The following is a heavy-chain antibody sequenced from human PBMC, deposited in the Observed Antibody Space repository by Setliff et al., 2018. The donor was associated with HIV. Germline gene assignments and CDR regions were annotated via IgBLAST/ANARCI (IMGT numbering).Heavy chain of an antibody. CDR1: GFTFRHYA. CDR3: ARDSAAWVTELGILGY. V-gene: IGHV3-30*03. D-gene: IGHD3-3*01. J-gene: IGHJ4*02. CDR2: VSYDAERK. Sequence: GGSLRLSCEASGFTFRHYAMHWVRQAPGKGLEWVAVVSYDAERKYYADSVKGRFTISRDNPRNTVYLQTTGLRLDDTAVYYCARDSAAWVTELGILGYWGQGTLVTVSS.